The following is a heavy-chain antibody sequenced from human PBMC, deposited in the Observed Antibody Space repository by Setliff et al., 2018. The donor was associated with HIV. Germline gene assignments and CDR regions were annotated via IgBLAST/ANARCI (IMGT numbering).Heavy chain of an antibody. V-gene: IGHV3-20*04. CDR2: ISWSGITT. Sequence: GGSLRLSCIVSGFNFADYGMSWVRQVPGKGLEWVAGISWSGITTTYADSVKGRLTIFRDNAKNSLYMQMNTLGAEDTAFYYCAREYSEAAPHFDSWGQGTLVAVSS. D-gene: IGHD6-6*01. J-gene: IGHJ5*01. CDR3: AREYSEAAPHFDS. CDR1: GFNFADYG.